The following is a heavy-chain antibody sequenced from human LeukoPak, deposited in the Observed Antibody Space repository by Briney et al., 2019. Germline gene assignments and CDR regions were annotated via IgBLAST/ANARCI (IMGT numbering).Heavy chain of an antibody. Sequence: GGSLRLSCAASGFTFSTYAMSWVRQTPEKGLEWVSAISGSGGSTYYSDSVKGRSTISRDNSKNTLYLQMNSLRAEDTAVYYCAKDRGFGEYFPFFYWGQGTLVTVSS. CDR2: ISGSGGST. D-gene: IGHD3-10*01. CDR1: GFTFSTYA. J-gene: IGHJ4*02. V-gene: IGHV3-23*01. CDR3: AKDRGFGEYFPFFY.